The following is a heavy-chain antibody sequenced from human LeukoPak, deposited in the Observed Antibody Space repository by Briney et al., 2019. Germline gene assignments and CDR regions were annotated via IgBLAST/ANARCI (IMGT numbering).Heavy chain of an antibody. V-gene: IGHV3-33*01. Sequence: GKSLRLSCAASGFTFSGFGMHWVRQAPGKGLEWVAVIWYDGSNKYYADSVKGRFTISRDNPKNTLYVQMNSLRAEDTAVYYCARDYGILTGQLDYWGQGTLVTVSS. CDR2: IWYDGSNK. CDR3: ARDYGILTGQLDY. D-gene: IGHD3-9*01. CDR1: GFTFSGFG. J-gene: IGHJ4*02.